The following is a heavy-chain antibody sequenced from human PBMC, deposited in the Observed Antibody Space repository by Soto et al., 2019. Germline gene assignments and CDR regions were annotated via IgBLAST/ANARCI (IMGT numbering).Heavy chain of an antibody. CDR2: MNPNRGNT. D-gene: IGHD2-15*01. CDR3: AIDCSGGSCYSGDAFDI. V-gene: IGHV1-8*01. CDR1: GYTFTSYD. Sequence: ASVKVSCKASGYTFTSYDINWVRQATGQGFEWMGRMNPNRGNTGYAQKFQGRVTITGDKSTSTAYMELSSLRSEDTAVYYCAIDCSGGSCYSGDAFDIWGQGTMVTVSS. J-gene: IGHJ3*02.